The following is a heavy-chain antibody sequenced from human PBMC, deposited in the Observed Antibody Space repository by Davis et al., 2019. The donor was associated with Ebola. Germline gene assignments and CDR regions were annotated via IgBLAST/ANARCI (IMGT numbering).Heavy chain of an antibody. V-gene: IGHV3-7*01. CDR1: GFTFSSFW. Sequence: GGSLRLSCAASGFTFSSFWMSWVRQAPGKGLEWVASIKQDGSEKYYVDSVKGRCTISRDNAKNTLYLQMNSLRAEDTAVYYCARDRLWFRELLKTNWFDPWGQGTLVTVSS. J-gene: IGHJ5*02. CDR3: ARDRLWFRELLKTNWFDP. D-gene: IGHD3-10*01. CDR2: IKQDGSEK.